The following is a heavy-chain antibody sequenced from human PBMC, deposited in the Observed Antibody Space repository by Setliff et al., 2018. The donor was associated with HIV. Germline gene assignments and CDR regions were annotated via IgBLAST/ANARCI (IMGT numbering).Heavy chain of an antibody. CDR1: GGSISSYY. V-gene: IGHV4-4*09. CDR3: ARGPPATGISRELDY. CDR2: IHSSGST. Sequence: SETLSLTCTVSGGSISSYYWSWIRQPPGKGLEWIGNIHSSGSTNYNPSLKSRVTISVDTSKNQFSLKLTSVTAAETAVYYCARGPPATGISRELDYWGQGNLVTVSS. D-gene: IGHD3-9*01. J-gene: IGHJ4*02.